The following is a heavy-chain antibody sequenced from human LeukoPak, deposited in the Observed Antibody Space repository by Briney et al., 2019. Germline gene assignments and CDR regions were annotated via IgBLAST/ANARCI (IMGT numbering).Heavy chain of an antibody. CDR1: GYTFTGYG. CDR2: ISAYNGNT. V-gene: IGHV1-18*01. CDR3: ARDRSKTVTTGFDP. Sequence: GASVKVSCKASGYTFTGYGISWVRQAPGQGLEWMGWISAYNGNTNYAQKLQGRVTMTTHTSTSTAYMELRRLRSDDTAVYYCARDRSKTVTTGFDPWGQGTLVTVSS. J-gene: IGHJ5*02. D-gene: IGHD4-17*01.